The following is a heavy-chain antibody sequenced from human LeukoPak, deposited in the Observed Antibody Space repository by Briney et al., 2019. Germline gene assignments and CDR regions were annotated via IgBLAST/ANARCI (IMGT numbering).Heavy chain of an antibody. D-gene: IGHD3-22*01. CDR1: GGSISSYY. CDR3: ARGLLYYDSSGRRKWFDP. Sequence: ASETLSLTCTVYGGSISSYYWSWIRQPPGKGLEWIGYIYYSGSTNYNPSLKSRVTISVDTSKNQCSLKLSSVTAADTAVYYCARGLLYYDSSGRRKWFDPWGQGTLVTVSS. J-gene: IGHJ5*02. V-gene: IGHV4-59*01. CDR2: IYYSGST.